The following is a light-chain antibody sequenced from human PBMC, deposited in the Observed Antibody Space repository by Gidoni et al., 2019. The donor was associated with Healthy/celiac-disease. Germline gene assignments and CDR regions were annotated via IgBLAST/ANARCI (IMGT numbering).Light chain of an antibody. J-gene: IGKJ3*01. V-gene: IGKV3-11*01. Sequence: EIVLTQSPATLSLSPGERATLSCRASQSVSSYLAWYQQKPGQAPRLLIYDASNRATGIPARFSGSGSGTDFTLTISSLEPEDFAVYYCQQRSNWLPXFXPGTXVDIK. CDR2: DAS. CDR3: QQRSNWLPX. CDR1: QSVSSY.